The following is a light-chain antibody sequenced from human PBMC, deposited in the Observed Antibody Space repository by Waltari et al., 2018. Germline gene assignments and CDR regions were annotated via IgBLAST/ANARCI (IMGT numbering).Light chain of an antibody. CDR3: QQYNNWPAGT. V-gene: IGKV3-15*01. Sequence: EIVMTQSPATLSVSPGERATLSCRARQSVSSNLAWYQQKPGQAPRPLIYGASTRATGIPARFSGSGSGTEFTLTISSLQSEDFAVYYCQQYNNWPAGTFGQGTKLEIK. CDR2: GAS. J-gene: IGKJ2*02. CDR1: QSVSSN.